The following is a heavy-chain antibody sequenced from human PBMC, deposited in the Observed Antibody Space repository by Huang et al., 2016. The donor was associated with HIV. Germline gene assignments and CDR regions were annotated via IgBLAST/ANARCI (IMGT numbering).Heavy chain of an antibody. Sequence: QVQLVESGGGVVQPGGSLRLSCATSGLTLSSYSMHWVRQSPDRGLEWMAIISFDGSHQDYADSVKGRFTISRDNSKNTLSLKMSGLRIEDTATYYCTRGWDYSRWYFDLWGRGTLVTVSS. V-gene: IGHV3-30*19. CDR2: ISFDGSHQ. J-gene: IGHJ2*01. D-gene: IGHD1-26*01. CDR3: TRGWDYSRWYFDL. CDR1: GLTLSSYS.